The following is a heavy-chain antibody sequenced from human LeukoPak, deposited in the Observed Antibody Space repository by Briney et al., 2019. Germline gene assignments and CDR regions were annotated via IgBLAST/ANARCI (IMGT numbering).Heavy chain of an antibody. CDR3: ARHCTVITGLYFDY. D-gene: IGHD4-17*01. CDR2: IYYSGST. Sequence: PSETLSLTCTVSGGSISSSYYWGGIRQPPGKGLEWIGSIYYSGSTYYNPSLKSRVTISVDTSKNQFSLKLSSVTAADTAVYYCARHCTVITGLYFDYWGQGTLVTVSS. V-gene: IGHV4-39*01. J-gene: IGHJ4*02. CDR1: GGSISSSYY.